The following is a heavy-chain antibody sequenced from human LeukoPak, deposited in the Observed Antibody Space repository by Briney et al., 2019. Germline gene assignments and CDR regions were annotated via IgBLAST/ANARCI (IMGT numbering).Heavy chain of an antibody. Sequence: GRSLRLSCAASGFTFSRYAMGWVRQAPGKGLEWVSAISGRGGSTYYADSVKGRSTFSRDNSKSTLYLQMNSLRAEDTAVYYCAKSKWILTGYCLDYWGQGTLVTVSS. CDR3: AKSKWILTGYCLDY. D-gene: IGHD3-9*01. V-gene: IGHV3-23*01. CDR2: ISGRGGST. CDR1: GFTFSRYA. J-gene: IGHJ4*02.